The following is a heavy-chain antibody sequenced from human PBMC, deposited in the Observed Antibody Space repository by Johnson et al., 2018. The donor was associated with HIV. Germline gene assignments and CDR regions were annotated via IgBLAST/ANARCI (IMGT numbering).Heavy chain of an antibody. Sequence: MQLVESGGGLVQPGGSLRLSCAASGFTVSNNYMSWVRQAPGKGLEWVSVLFSGGTTYYADSVRGRFTISRDNSKNTLYLQMNSLRTEDTAMYYCHDFWSGQGVDIWGQGTMVTVSS. CDR2: LFSGGTT. J-gene: IGHJ3*02. CDR3: HDFWSGQGVDI. V-gene: IGHV3-66*01. CDR1: GFTVSNNY. D-gene: IGHD3-3*01.